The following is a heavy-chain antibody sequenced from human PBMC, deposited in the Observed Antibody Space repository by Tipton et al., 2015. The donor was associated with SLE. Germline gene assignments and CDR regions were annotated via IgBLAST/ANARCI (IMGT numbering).Heavy chain of an antibody. Sequence: QLVQSGAEVKKPGASVKVSCKASGYTFTSYYMHWVRQAPGQGLEWMGIINPSGGSTSYAQTFQGRVTMTRDTSTSTVYMELSSLRSEDTAVYYCARALAARNAFDIWGQGTMVTVSS. CDR1: GYTFTSYY. J-gene: IGHJ3*02. D-gene: IGHD6-6*01. V-gene: IGHV1-46*01. CDR3: ARALAARNAFDI. CDR2: INPSGGST.